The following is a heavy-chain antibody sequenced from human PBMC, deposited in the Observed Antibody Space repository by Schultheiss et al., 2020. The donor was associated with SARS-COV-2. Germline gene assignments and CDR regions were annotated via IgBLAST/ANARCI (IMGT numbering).Heavy chain of an antibody. CDR2: IISDGSST. J-gene: IGHJ4*02. CDR1: GFTVSNNY. V-gene: IGHV3-74*01. D-gene: IGHD1-1*01. Sequence: GGSLRLSCAASGFTVSNNYISWVRQAPGKGLEWVSRIISDGSSTTYVDSVKGRFTISRDNGKNTLYLQMNSLRAEDTAVYYCVKEGEEMGTSWGQGTLVTVSS. CDR3: VKEGEEMGTS.